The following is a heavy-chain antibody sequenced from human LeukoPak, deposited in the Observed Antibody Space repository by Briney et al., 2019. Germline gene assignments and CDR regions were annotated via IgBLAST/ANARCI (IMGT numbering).Heavy chain of an antibody. CDR2: INHSGST. CDR1: GGSFSGYY. V-gene: IGHV4-34*01. Sequence: PSETLSLTCAVYGGSFSGYYWSWIRQPPGKGLEWIGEINHSGSTNYNPSLKSRVTISVDTSKNQFSLKLSSVTAADTAVYYCARMINDFWSGYLVDYWGQGTLVTVSS. CDR3: ARMINDFWSGYLVDY. J-gene: IGHJ4*02. D-gene: IGHD3-3*01.